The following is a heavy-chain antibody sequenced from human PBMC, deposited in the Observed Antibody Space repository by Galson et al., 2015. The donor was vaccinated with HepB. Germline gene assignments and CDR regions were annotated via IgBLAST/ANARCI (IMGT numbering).Heavy chain of an antibody. V-gene: IGHV1-69*05. J-gene: IGHJ6*02. CDR1: GGTFSSYA. CDR3: ARDSNYDILTGYSFYYYYGMDV. CDR2: IIPIFGTA. Sequence: SVKVSCKASGGTFSSYAISWVRQAPGQGLEWMGGIIPIFGTANYAQKFQGRVTMTRDTSTSTVYMELSSLRSEDTAVYYCARDSNYDILTGYSFYYYYGMDVWGQGTTVTVSS. D-gene: IGHD3-9*01.